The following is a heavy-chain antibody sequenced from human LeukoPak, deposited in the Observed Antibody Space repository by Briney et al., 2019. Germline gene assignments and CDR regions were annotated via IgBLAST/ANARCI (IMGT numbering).Heavy chain of an antibody. D-gene: IGHD7-27*01. CDR1: GYTLIELS. J-gene: IGHJ6*02. Sequence: ASVKVSCTVSGYTLIELSMHWVRQAPRKGLEWMGGFDPEDSETIYAQKFQGRVTMIEDTSTDTAYMELSSLRSEDTAVYYCATDGLGIGRDYYHGMDVWGQGTTVTVSS. CDR3: ATDGLGIGRDYYHGMDV. V-gene: IGHV1-24*01. CDR2: FDPEDSET.